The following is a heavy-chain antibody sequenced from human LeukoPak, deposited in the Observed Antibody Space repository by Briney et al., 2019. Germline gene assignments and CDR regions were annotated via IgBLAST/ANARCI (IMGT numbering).Heavy chain of an antibody. D-gene: IGHD2-15*01. Sequence: GGSLRLSCAASGFTFSSYWMHRVRQAPGKGLMWVSRINGDDTVTTYANSVKGRFTISRDNAKNTLYLQMNSLRAEDTAVYYCARDLGSGGSCYRNWGQGTLVTVSS. CDR1: GFTFSSYW. J-gene: IGHJ4*02. CDR3: ARDLGSGGSCYRN. V-gene: IGHV3-74*01. CDR2: INGDDTVT.